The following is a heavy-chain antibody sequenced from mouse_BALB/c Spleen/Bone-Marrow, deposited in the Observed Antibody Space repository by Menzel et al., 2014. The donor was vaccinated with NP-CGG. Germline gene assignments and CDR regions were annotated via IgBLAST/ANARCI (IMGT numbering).Heavy chain of an antibody. D-gene: IGHD1-2*01. Sequence: EVMLVESGGGLVQPGGSRKLSCAASGFTFSSFGMHWVRQAPEKGLEWVAYISGGSSIIYYADTVKGRFTISRDNPKNTLFLQMTSLRSEDTAIYYCARKDYFGYAAMDYWGQGTSVTVSS. CDR1: GFTFSSFG. V-gene: IGHV5-17*02. J-gene: IGHJ4*01. CDR2: ISGGSSII. CDR3: ARKDYFGYAAMDY.